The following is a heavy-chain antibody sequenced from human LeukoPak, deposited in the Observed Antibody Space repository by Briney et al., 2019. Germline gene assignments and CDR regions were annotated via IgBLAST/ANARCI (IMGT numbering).Heavy chain of an antibody. CDR1: GFTFSSYG. CDR2: ISYDGSNK. D-gene: IGHD6-13*01. V-gene: IGHV3-30*18. CDR3: AKGAAASGASWFDP. J-gene: IGHJ5*02. Sequence: GGSLRLSCAASGFTFSSYGMHWVRQAPGKGLEWVAVISYDGSNKYYADSVKGRFTISRDNSKNTLYLQMNSLRAEDTAVYYCAKGAAASGASWFDPWGQGTLVTVSS.